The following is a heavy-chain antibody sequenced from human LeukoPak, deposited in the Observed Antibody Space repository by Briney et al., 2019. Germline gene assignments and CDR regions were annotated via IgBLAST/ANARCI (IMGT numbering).Heavy chain of an antibody. D-gene: IGHD3-22*01. CDR3: ARQHYYYDSSGYPFDY. J-gene: IGHJ4*02. V-gene: IGHV4-39*01. Sequence: SETLSLTCTVSGGSISTTGYYWAWIRQPPGKGLEWIASIYYSGSTYYNPSLKSRVTISVDTSKNQFSLKLSSVTAADTAVYYCARQHYYYDSSGYPFDYWGQGTLVTVSS. CDR1: GGSISTTGYY. CDR2: IYYSGST.